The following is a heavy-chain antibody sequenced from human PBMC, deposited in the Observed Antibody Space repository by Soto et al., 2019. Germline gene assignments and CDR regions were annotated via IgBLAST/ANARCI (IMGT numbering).Heavy chain of an antibody. CDR2: IYSGGST. CDR3: AIPQHRSSWTRRNYGMDV. Sequence: PRLSCAASGFTVSSNYMSWVRQAPGKGLEWVSVIYSGGSTYYADSVKGRFTITRDNSKNTLYLQMNSLRAEDTAVYYCAIPQHRSSWTRRNYGMDVWGQRTTVTVSS. D-gene: IGHD6-13*01. CDR1: GFTVSSNY. V-gene: IGHV3-53*01. J-gene: IGHJ6*02.